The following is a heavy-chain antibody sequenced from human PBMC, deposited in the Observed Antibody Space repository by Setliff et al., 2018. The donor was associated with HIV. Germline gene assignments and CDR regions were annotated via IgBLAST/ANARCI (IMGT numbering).Heavy chain of an antibody. J-gene: IGHJ4*02. V-gene: IGHV4-4*09. CDR3: ARLSGDYYYFDY. CDR1: GGSISSYY. CDR2: IYTSGST. D-gene: IGHD2-21*02. Sequence: SETLSLTCTVSGGSISSYYWSWIRQPPGKGLEWIGYIYTSGSTNYNSSLKSRVTISLDTSKNQFSLKLTSVTAADTAVYYCARLSGDYYYFDYWGQGTLVTVSS.